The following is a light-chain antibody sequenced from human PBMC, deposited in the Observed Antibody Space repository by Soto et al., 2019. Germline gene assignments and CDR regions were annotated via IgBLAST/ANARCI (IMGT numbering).Light chain of an antibody. CDR1: QSVSTNY. Sequence: EIVLTQSPGTLSLSPGGRATLSCRASQSVSTNYLAWYQRKPGQAPRLLIYGPSSRATDIPNRFSGSGSGTDFTLNITRVKADDFVVYYCQQYGSTPTTFGQGTKVEMK. CDR2: GPS. V-gene: IGKV3-20*01. CDR3: QQYGSTPTT. J-gene: IGKJ1*01.